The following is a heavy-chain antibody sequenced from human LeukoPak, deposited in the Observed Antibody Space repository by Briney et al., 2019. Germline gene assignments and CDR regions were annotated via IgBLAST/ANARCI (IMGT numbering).Heavy chain of an antibody. CDR2: INHSGST. Sequence: SETLSLTCAVYGGSFSGYYRSWIRQPPGKGLEWIGEINHSGSTNYNPSLKSRVTISVDTSKNQFSLKLSSVTAADTAVYYCARDNTAMDYWGQGTLVTVSS. D-gene: IGHD5-18*01. V-gene: IGHV4-34*01. CDR3: ARDNTAMDY. CDR1: GGSFSGYY. J-gene: IGHJ4*02.